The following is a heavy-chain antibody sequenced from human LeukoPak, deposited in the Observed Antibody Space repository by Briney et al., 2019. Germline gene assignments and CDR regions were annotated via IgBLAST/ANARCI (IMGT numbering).Heavy chain of an antibody. CDR1: GGTFSSYA. V-gene: IGHV1-69*13. D-gene: IGHD5-18*01. CDR2: IIPIFGTA. Sequence: SVKVSCKASGGTFSSYAISWVRQAPGQGLEWMGGIIPIFGTANYAQKFQGRVTITADESTSTAYMELSSLRSEDTAVYYCARVSVRYSYGFRGAFDIWGQGTMVTVSS. J-gene: IGHJ3*02. CDR3: ARVSVRYSYGFRGAFDI.